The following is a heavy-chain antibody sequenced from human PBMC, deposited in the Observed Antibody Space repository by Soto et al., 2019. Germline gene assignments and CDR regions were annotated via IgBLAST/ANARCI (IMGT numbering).Heavy chain of an antibody. V-gene: IGHV3-7*05. CDR2: IKQDGSEK. D-gene: IGHD2-8*01. CDR3: ARPGLDEYCTNGVCYFDY. Sequence: GGSLRLSCAASGFTFSSYWMSWVRQAPGKGLEWVANIKQDGSEKYYVDSVKGRFTISRDNAKNSLYLQMNSLRAEDTAVYYCARPGLDEYCTNGVCYFDYWGQGTLVTVSS. CDR1: GFTFSSYW. J-gene: IGHJ4*02.